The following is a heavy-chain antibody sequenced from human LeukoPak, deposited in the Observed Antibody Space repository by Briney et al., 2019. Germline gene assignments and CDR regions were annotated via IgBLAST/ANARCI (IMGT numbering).Heavy chain of an antibody. J-gene: IGHJ6*03. V-gene: IGHV3-21*01. D-gene: IGHD6-13*01. CDR3: ARDGRPSSWPYYYYYYIDV. CDR2: ISSSSSYI. CDR1: GFTFSNHG. Sequence: GGSLRLSCAASGFTFSNHGMSWVRQAPGKGLEWVSSISSSSSYIYYADSVKGRFTISRDNAKNSLYLQMNSLRAEDTAVYYCARDGRPSSWPYYYYYYIDVWGKGTTVTVSS.